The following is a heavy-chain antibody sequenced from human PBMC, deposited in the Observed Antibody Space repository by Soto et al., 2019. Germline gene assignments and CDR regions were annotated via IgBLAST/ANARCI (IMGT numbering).Heavy chain of an antibody. CDR2: VNPSYGDT. J-gene: IGHJ5*01. CDR3: ARGSEVASRQLFDF. CDR1: GYTFTFYY. Sequence: QVQLVQSGAEVRKPGASVRISCKASGYTFTFYYIHWVRQAPGQGLEWMGTVNPSYGDTAYSQKFQGRVTLTRDTSTTTVYMDLSSLRSEGTAVYFCARGSEVASRQLFDFWGQGSLVSVSS. D-gene: IGHD6-6*01. V-gene: IGHV1-46*01.